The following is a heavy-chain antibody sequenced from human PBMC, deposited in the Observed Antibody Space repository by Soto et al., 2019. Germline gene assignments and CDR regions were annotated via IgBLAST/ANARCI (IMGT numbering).Heavy chain of an antibody. CDR2: INPESTTI. V-gene: IGHV3-74*01. CDR3: TKDTFGGRDS. CDR1: GIDLSIYW. D-gene: IGHD2-15*01. Sequence: EAQLVESGGGLVQPGGSLRLSCTGSGIDLSIYWMHWVRQAPGKELVWVSRINPESTTISYADSVKGRFTSSRDNAENTLFLHMNSLSAEDTGVYYCTKDTFGGRDSWGQGTLVTVSS. J-gene: IGHJ4*02.